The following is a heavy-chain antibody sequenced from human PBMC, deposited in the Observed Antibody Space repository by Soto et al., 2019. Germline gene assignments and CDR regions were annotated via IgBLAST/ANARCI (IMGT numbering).Heavy chain of an antibody. Sequence: SVEVSSKASGFSFTRSAMQWVRQARGQRLEWIGWIVVGSGNTNYAQKFQERVTITRDMSTSTAYMELSSLRSEDTAVYYCVADYGMDVWGQGTTVTVSS. CDR2: IVVGSGNT. CDR3: VADYGMDV. CDR1: GFSFTRSA. V-gene: IGHV1-58*02. J-gene: IGHJ6*02.